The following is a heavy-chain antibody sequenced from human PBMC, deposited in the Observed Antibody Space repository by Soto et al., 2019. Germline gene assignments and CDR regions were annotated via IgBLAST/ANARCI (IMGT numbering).Heavy chain of an antibody. CDR2: IYYSGST. Sequence: QVQLQESGPGLVKPSQTLSLTCTVSGGSISSGGYYWSWIRQHPGKGLEWIGYIYYSGSTYYNPSRRSRVTISGDPSKNQWSRKLGSVAAADTAVDYCALSLSDLVGGWFDPWGQGTLVTVSS. CDR3: ALSLSDLVGGWFDP. CDR1: GGSISSGGYY. J-gene: IGHJ5*02. D-gene: IGHD1-26*01. V-gene: IGHV4-31*03.